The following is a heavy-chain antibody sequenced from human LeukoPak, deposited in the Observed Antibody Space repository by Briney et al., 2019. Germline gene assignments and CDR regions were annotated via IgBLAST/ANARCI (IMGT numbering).Heavy chain of an antibody. D-gene: IGHD5-18*01. CDR3: AKDRDPPYVGNSYGYYSDY. Sequence: GGSLRLSCAVSGFTFKLYWMHWVRQAPGKGLEWVSGISWNGGSIGYADFAKGRFTISRDNARNSLFLQMNTLRAEDTALYYCAKDRDPPYVGNSYGYYSDYWGQGIMVTVSS. V-gene: IGHV3-9*01. J-gene: IGHJ4*02. CDR2: ISWNGGSI. CDR1: GFTFKLYW.